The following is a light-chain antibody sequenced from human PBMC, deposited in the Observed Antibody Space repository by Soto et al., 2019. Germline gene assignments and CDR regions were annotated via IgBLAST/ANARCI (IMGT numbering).Light chain of an antibody. CDR1: QTVSNNY. CDR2: HAS. Sequence: EIVLTQSPGTLSLSPGERATLSCRASQTVSNNYVAWYQQKPGQAPSLLFYHASSRATGIPDRFSGTGSGTDFTLLINRLEPEDFAVYYCQQYGSSFTFGGGTKVEIK. J-gene: IGKJ4*01. V-gene: IGKV3-20*01. CDR3: QQYGSSFT.